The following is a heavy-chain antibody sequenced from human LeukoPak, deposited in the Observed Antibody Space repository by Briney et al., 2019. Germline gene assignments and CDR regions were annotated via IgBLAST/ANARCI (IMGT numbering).Heavy chain of an antibody. CDR2: ISSSGSTI. V-gene: IGHV3-11*04. J-gene: IGHJ5*02. D-gene: IGHD1-26*01. CDR1: GFTFSDYY. Sequence: GGSLRLSCAASGFTFSDYYMSWIRQAPGKGLEWVSYISSSGSTIYYADSVKGRFTISRDNAKNSLYLQMNSLRAEDTAVYYCARGALSGSYIWFDPWGQGTLVTASS. CDR3: ARGALSGSYIWFDP.